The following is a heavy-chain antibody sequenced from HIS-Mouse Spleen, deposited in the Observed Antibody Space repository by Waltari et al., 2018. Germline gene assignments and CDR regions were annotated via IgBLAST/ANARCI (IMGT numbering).Heavy chain of an antibody. Sequence: EVQRLESGGCLVQPGGSLRLACGACVSPFRSDATCWVRQAPGKVWEWGSAIRGSGGSTYYADSVKGRFTISRDNSKNTLYLQMNSLRAEDTAVYYCANPKSVAAAPQYFQHWGQGTLVTVSS. CDR1: VSPFRSDA. CDR2: IRGSGGST. CDR3: ANPKSVAAAPQYFQH. J-gene: IGHJ1*01. V-gene: IGHV3-23*01. D-gene: IGHD2-2*01.